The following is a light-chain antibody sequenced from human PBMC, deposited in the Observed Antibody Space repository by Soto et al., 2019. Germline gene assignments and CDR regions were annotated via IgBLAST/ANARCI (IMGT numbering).Light chain of an antibody. CDR2: DAS. Sequence: EILMTQSPATLSVSPGERATLSCRASQSVSSYLAWYQQKPGQAPRLLIYDASNRATGIPARFSGSGSGTDFTLTISSLEPEDFAVYYCQQRSSWPPITFGQGTRLEIK. CDR3: QQRSSWPPIT. CDR1: QSVSSY. J-gene: IGKJ5*01. V-gene: IGKV3-11*01.